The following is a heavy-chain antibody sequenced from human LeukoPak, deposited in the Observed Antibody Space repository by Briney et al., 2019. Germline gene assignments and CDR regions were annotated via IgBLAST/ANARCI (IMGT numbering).Heavy chain of an antibody. V-gene: IGHV3-48*02. CDR2: ISSSSSTI. D-gene: IGHD6-13*01. J-gene: IGHJ6*02. CDR3: ARAVGSSSWYYYYYGMDV. Sequence: GGSLRLSCAASGFTFSSYSMNWVRQAPGKGLEWVSYISSSSSTIYYADSVKGRFTISRDNTKNSLYLQMNSLRDEDTALYYCARAVGSSSWYYYYYGMDVWGQGTTVTVSS. CDR1: GFTFSSYS.